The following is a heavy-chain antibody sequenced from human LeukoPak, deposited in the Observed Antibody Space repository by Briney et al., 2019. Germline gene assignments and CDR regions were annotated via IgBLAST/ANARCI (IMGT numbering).Heavy chain of an antibody. CDR3: SRGSYDYWKKAFFDY. CDR1: GFTFRDYA. CDR2: IRSKAYVGTT. D-gene: IGHD3-3*01. Sequence: GGSLRLSCSTFGFTFRDYAMSWFRQAPGKRLEWVGFIRSKAYVGTTEYAAPVKGRFTISRDDSNSIAYLQMNSLKTEDTAMYYCSRGSYDYWKKAFFDYWGQGTLVSVSS. V-gene: IGHV3-49*03. J-gene: IGHJ4*02.